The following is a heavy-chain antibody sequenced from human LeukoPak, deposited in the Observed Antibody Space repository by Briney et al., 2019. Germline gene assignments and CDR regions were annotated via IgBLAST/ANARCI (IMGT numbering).Heavy chain of an antibody. Sequence: PSETLSLTCTVSGGSISRYYWSWIRQPPGKGLGWVGYIYYSGSTNYNPSLKSRVTISVDTSKNQFSLKLSSVTAADTAVYYCARGNSVPVAGELDYWGQGTLVTVSS. D-gene: IGHD6-19*01. J-gene: IGHJ4*02. CDR2: IYYSGST. CDR3: ARGNSVPVAGELDY. V-gene: IGHV4-59*08. CDR1: GGSISRYY.